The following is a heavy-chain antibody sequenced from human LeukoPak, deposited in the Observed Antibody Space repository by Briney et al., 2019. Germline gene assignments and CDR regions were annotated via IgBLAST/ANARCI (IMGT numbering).Heavy chain of an antibody. CDR3: AIRWMSIGYYGVDY. CDR1: GGSFSGYY. V-gene: IGHV4-34*01. D-gene: IGHD3-22*01. Sequence: RPSETLSLTCAVYGGSFSGYYWSWIRQPPGKGLEWIGEINHSGSTNYNPSLKSRVTISVDTSKNQFSLKLSSVTAADTAVYYCAIRWMSIGYYGVDYWGQGTLVTVSS. CDR2: INHSGST. J-gene: IGHJ4*02.